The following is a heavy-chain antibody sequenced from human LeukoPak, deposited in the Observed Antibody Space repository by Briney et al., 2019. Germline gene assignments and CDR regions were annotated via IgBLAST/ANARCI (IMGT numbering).Heavy chain of an antibody. CDR1: GGTFSSYT. J-gene: IGHJ3*02. D-gene: IGHD4-17*01. Sequence: ASVKVSCKASGGTFSSYTISWVRQAPGQGLEWMGRIIPILGIANYAQKFQGRVTITTDESTSTAYMELSSLRSEDTAVYYCARDPYGDYFQIREGAFDIWGQGTMVTVSS. CDR2: IIPILGIA. V-gene: IGHV1-69*16. CDR3: ARDPYGDYFQIREGAFDI.